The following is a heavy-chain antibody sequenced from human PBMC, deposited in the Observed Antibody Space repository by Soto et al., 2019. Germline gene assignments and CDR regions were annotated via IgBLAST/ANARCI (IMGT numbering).Heavy chain of an antibody. CDR3: AIGLGRWTVAAPRYFAS. CDR2: ISGSGSST. J-gene: IGHJ4*02. Sequence: GGSLRLACAASGFTFSTYAMSWVRQAPGKGLEWVSAISGSGSSTYHADSVQGRFTISRDSSKNTVYLQMNSLRAEDTAVYYFAIGLGRWTVAAPRYFASWGQGSLVTVSS. CDR1: GFTFSTYA. V-gene: IGHV3-23*01. D-gene: IGHD6-19*01.